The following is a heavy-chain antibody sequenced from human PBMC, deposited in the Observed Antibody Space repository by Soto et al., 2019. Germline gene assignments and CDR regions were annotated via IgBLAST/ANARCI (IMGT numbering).Heavy chain of an antibody. D-gene: IGHD3-22*01. CDR1: GGSISSYY. V-gene: IGHV4-59*01. CDR3: ARNRFAYYYDSSGYYPDAFDI. CDR2: IYYSGST. Sequence: SETLSLTCTVSGGSISSYYWSWIRQPPGKGLEWIGYIYYSGSTNYNPSLKSRVTISVDTSKNQFSLKLSSVTAADTAVYYCARNRFAYYYDSSGYYPDAFDIWGQGTMVTVSS. J-gene: IGHJ3*02.